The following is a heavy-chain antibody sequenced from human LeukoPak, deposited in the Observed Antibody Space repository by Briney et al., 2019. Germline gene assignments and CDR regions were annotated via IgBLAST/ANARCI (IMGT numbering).Heavy chain of an antibody. CDR2: IYYSGST. J-gene: IGHJ5*02. Sequence: SETLSLTCTVSGGSISSGGYYWSWIRQHPGKGLEWIGYIYYSGSTYYNPSLKSRVTISVDTSKNQFSLKLSSVTAADTAVYYCARVEAVVVAATVSYWSDPWGQGTLVTVSS. V-gene: IGHV4-31*03. CDR3: ARVEAVVVAATVSYWSDP. D-gene: IGHD2-15*01. CDR1: GGSISSGGYY.